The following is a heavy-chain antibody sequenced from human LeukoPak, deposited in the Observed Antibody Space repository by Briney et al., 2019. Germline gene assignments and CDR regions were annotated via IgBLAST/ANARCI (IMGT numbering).Heavy chain of an antibody. D-gene: IGHD3-22*01. V-gene: IGHV1-2*02. CDR3: ARGYYYDSSGYYY. CDR2: INPNTGGT. Sequence: ASVKVSCKASGYTFIGYYIHWVRQAPGQGLEWMGWINPNTGGTKYAQRFQDRVTMTRDTSISTAYMELSRLRSDDTAVYYCARGYYYDSSGYYYWGQGTLVTVSS. CDR1: GYTFIGYY. J-gene: IGHJ4*02.